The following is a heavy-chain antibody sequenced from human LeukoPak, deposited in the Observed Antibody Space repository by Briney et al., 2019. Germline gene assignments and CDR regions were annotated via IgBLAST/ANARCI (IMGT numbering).Heavy chain of an antibody. V-gene: IGHV3-74*01. CDR3: AKDPPSSGTTFDY. J-gene: IGHJ4*02. D-gene: IGHD2/OR15-2a*01. Sequence: PGGSLRLSCAASGFTFSSYWMHWVRQAPGKGLVWVSNINSDGSTTTYADSEKGRFTISRDNAENTLYLQMNSLRAEDTAVYYCAKDPPSSGTTFDYWGQGTLVTVSS. CDR1: GFTFSSYW. CDR2: INSDGSTT.